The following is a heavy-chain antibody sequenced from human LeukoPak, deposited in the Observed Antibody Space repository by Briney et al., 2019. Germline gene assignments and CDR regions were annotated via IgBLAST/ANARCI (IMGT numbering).Heavy chain of an antibody. CDR2: IYYTGST. V-gene: IGHV4-39*01. Sequence: SETLSLTCTVSSGSISSSTYYWGWIRQPPGKGLEWIGTIYYTGSTYYNPSLKSRVTISVDTSKNQFSLKLSSVTAADTAVYYCARRGSYFPFDYWGQGTLVTVSS. CDR1: SGSISSSTYY. J-gene: IGHJ4*02. CDR3: ARRGSYFPFDY. D-gene: IGHD1-26*01.